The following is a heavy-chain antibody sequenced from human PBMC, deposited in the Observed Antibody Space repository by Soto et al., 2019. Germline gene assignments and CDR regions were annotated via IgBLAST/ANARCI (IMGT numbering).Heavy chain of an antibody. Sequence: SETLSLTCTVSGGSISSYYWSWIRQPPGKGLEWIGYIYYSGSTNYNPSLKSRVTISVDTSKNQFSLKLSSVTAADTAVYYCARDGPDSFPNWGSKAVDIWGQGTMVTVSS. CDR2: IYYSGST. J-gene: IGHJ3*02. CDR3: ARDGPDSFPNWGSKAVDI. CDR1: GGSISSYY. V-gene: IGHV4-59*01. D-gene: IGHD7-27*01.